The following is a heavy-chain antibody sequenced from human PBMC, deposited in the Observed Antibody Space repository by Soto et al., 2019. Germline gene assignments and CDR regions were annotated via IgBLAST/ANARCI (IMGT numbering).Heavy chain of an antibody. CDR2: IYPGDSDT. CDR1: GYSFTTYW. J-gene: IGHJ6*02. V-gene: IGHV5-51*01. CDR3: ARHRLQRPCTYYYYGMDG. D-gene: IGHD4-4*01. Sequence: GESLKISCKGSGYSFTTYWIGWVRQMPGKGLEWMGIIYPGDSDTRYSPSFQGQVTISADKSNRIAYLQWTSLKASDTAMYYCARHRLQRPCTYYYYGMDGWGQGTTVTVSS.